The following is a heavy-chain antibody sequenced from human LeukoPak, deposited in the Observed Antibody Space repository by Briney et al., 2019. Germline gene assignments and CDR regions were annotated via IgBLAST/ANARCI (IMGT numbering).Heavy chain of an antibody. D-gene: IGHD3-10*01. CDR3: ARVFYYGSGTFDL. CDR1: GDSVSSDSYY. Sequence: PSETLSLTCTVSGDSVSSDSYYWSWIRQPPGKGLEWIGYISYSGSTNYNPSLKSRVTILVDTSKNQFSLKLSSVTAADTAVYYCARVFYYGSGTFDLWGRGTLVTVSS. V-gene: IGHV4-61*01. J-gene: IGHJ2*01. CDR2: ISYSGST.